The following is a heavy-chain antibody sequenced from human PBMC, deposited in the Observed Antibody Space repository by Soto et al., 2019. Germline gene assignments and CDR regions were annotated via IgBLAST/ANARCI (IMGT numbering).Heavy chain of an antibody. CDR2: IYPGDSDT. J-gene: IGHJ3*02. CDR3: AISTQYSDFWSGYYWGAFDI. Sequence: GESQKNSSKCSGYSFTSYWIGWVRQMPGKGLEWMGIIYPGDSDTRYSPSFQGQVTISADKSISTAYLQWSSLKASDTAMYYCAISTQYSDFWSGYYWGAFDIWGQGTMVTVSS. V-gene: IGHV5-51*01. CDR1: GYSFTSYW. D-gene: IGHD3-3*01.